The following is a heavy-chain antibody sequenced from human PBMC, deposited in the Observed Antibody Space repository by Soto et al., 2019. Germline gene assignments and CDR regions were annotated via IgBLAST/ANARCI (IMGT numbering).Heavy chain of an antibody. J-gene: IGHJ4*02. V-gene: IGHV4-59*01. CDR3: ARDRKGSNGLTDY. D-gene: IGHD3-9*01. CDR2: IYYSGST. CDR1: GGSINGYY. Sequence: QVQLQESGPGLVRPSETLSLTCTVSGGSINGYYWTWIRQPPGKGLEWIGFIYYSGSTNYNPSLQSRVTISLDTYKNQFSLNLSSVTAADTATYYCARDRKGSNGLTDYWGQGALVTVSS.